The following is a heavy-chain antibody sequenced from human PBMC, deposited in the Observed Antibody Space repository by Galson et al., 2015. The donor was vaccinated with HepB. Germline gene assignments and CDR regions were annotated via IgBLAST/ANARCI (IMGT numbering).Heavy chain of an antibody. Sequence: SLRLSCAASGFTFSSYAMHWVRQAPGKGLEWVAVISYDGSNKYYADSVKGRFTISRDNSKNTLCLQMNSLRAEDTAVYYCARALGYCSGGSCSPSDYWGQGTLVTVSS. V-gene: IGHV3-30-3*01. J-gene: IGHJ4*02. D-gene: IGHD2-15*01. CDR1: GFTFSSYA. CDR2: ISYDGSNK. CDR3: ARALGYCSGGSCSPSDY.